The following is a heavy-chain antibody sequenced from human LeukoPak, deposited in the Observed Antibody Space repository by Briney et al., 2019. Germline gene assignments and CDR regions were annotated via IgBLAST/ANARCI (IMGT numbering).Heavy chain of an antibody. CDR2: IKEDANEE. V-gene: IGHV3-7*01. Sequence: PGGSLRLSCAASGFTFRRYRMSWVRQAPGKGLEWVANIKEDANEEYYVDSVRGRFIISRDSAKNSLFLQMYSLRADDTAVYYCARAGYCTSNSCYSPNFYYMDVWGKGTTVAVSS. D-gene: IGHD2-2*01. CDR3: ARAGYCTSNSCYSPNFYYMDV. J-gene: IGHJ6*03. CDR1: GFTFRRYR.